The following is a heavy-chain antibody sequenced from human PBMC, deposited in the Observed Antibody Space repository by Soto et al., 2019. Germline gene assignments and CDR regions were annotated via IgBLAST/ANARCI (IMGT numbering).Heavy chain of an antibody. Sequence: EVQMLESGGGLVQPGGSLRLSCAASGFTFSSYAMSWVRQAPGRGPEWVSAISSSGDSTYNADSVKGRFSISRDNSKRPLYLQMNSLRAEDTAVYYCARESTPNLGYCIDGVCYNDYWGQGTLVTVSS. J-gene: IGHJ4*02. CDR3: ARESTPNLGYCIDGVCYNDY. V-gene: IGHV3-23*01. D-gene: IGHD2-8*01. CDR1: GFTFSSYA. CDR2: ISSSGDST.